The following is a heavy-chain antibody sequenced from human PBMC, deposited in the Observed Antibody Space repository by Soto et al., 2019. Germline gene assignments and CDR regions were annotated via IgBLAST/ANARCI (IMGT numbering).Heavy chain of an antibody. CDR2: ISAYNGNT. D-gene: IGHD6-19*01. CDR3: ALPGIAVAGDDAFDI. J-gene: IGHJ3*02. Sequence: ASVKVSCKASGYTFTRYGISWVRQAPGQGLEWMGWISAYNGNTNYAQKLQGRVTMTTDTSTSTAYMELRSLRSDDTAVYYCALPGIAVAGDDAFDIWGQGTMVTVSS. V-gene: IGHV1-18*01. CDR1: GYTFTRYG.